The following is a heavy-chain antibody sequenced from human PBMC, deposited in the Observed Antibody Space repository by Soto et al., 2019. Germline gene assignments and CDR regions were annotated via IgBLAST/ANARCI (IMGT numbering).Heavy chain of an antibody. CDR1: GFTFSSYG. CDR2: ISYDGSNK. V-gene: IGHV3-30*18. D-gene: IGHD3-3*01. CDR3: AKVGYDFWSGQLPSYFDY. Sequence: QVQLVESGGGVVQPRRSLRLSCAASGFTFSSYGMHWVRQAPGKGLEWVAVISYDGSNKYYADSVKGRFTISRDNSKNTLYLQMNSLRAEDTAVYYCAKVGYDFWSGQLPSYFDYWGQGTLVTVSS. J-gene: IGHJ4*02.